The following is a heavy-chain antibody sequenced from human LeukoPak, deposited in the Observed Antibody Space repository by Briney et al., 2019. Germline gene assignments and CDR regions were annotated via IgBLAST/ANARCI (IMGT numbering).Heavy chain of an antibody. CDR1: GFTFDDYA. V-gene: IGHV3-9*01. CDR2: ISWNSGSI. D-gene: IGHD1-26*01. J-gene: IGHJ4*02. Sequence: PGGSLRLSCAASGFTFDDYAMHWVRQAPGKGLEWVSGISWNSGSIGYADSVKGRFTISRDNAKNSLYLQMNSLRAEDTAVYYCARVSVVGAQTHDYWGQGTLVTVSS. CDR3: ARVSVVGAQTHDY.